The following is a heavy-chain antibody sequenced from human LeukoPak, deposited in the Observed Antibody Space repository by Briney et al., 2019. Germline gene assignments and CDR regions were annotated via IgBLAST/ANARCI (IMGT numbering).Heavy chain of an antibody. Sequence: SETLSLTCTVSGVSISSYYWSWIRQPAGKGLEWIGRIYTSGSTNYNPSLKSRVTMSVDTSKNQFSLKLSSVNAADTAVYYCARDAPTAYCSGGSCYFDYWGQGTLVTVSS. CDR3: ARDAPTAYCSGGSCYFDY. J-gene: IGHJ4*02. V-gene: IGHV4-4*07. D-gene: IGHD2-15*01. CDR1: GVSISSYY. CDR2: IYTSGST.